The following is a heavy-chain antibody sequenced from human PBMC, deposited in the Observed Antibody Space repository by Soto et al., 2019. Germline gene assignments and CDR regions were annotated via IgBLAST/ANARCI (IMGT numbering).Heavy chain of an antibody. CDR2: LNHSGST. D-gene: IGHD3-22*01. J-gene: IGHJ4*02. CDR3: ARGIAMILAAQSDAPDKYYLDS. V-gene: IGHV4-34*01. CDR1: GGSFIGPY. Sequence: SETLSLTGAVYGGSFIGPYWSWIRPSPGKGPEWIGELNHSGSTHQSPSLKSRVTLSVDTSKNQFSLKLRSVTAADTAVYYCARGIAMILAAQSDAPDKYYLDSWGQGTLVTVSS.